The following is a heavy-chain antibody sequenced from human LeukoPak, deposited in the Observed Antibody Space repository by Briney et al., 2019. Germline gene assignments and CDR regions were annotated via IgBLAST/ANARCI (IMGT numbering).Heavy chain of an antibody. J-gene: IGHJ3*02. CDR2: IKPDGSEK. V-gene: IGHV3-7*01. D-gene: IGHD5-24*01. Sequence: GSLRLSCAASGFTFSSYWMSWVRQAPGKGLEWVANIKPDGSEKHHVDSVKGRFTISRDNAKTSLYLQMNSLRAEDTAVYYCARDDGLDAFDIWGRGTLVTVSS. CDR3: ARDDGLDAFDI. CDR1: GFTFSSYW.